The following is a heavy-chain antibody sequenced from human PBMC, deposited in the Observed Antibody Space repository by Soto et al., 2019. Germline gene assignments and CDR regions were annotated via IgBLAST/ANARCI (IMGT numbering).Heavy chain of an antibody. V-gene: IGHV3-23*01. Sequence: GGSLRLSCAASGLTFSSYAMSWVRQAPGKGLEWVSAISGSGGSTYYADSVKGRFTIARDNSKNTLYLQMNSLRAEDTAVYYCANSGGGYYDFWSGYYIYWGQGTLVTVSS. CDR3: ANSGGGYYDFWSGYYIY. CDR1: GLTFSSYA. D-gene: IGHD3-3*01. CDR2: ISGSGGST. J-gene: IGHJ4*02.